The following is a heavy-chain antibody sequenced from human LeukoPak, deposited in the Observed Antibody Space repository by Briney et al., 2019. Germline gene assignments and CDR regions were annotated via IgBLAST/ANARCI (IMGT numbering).Heavy chain of an antibody. D-gene: IGHD5-12*01. Sequence: PGGSLRLSCAASGFTFSSYAMSWVRQAPGKGLEWVSAISGSGGSTYYADSVKGRFTISRDNSKNTLYLQMNSLRAEDTAVYYCAKVYSGYDLRNGMDVWGQGTTVTVSS. V-gene: IGHV3-23*01. J-gene: IGHJ6*02. CDR2: ISGSGGST. CDR1: GFTFSSYA. CDR3: AKVYSGYDLRNGMDV.